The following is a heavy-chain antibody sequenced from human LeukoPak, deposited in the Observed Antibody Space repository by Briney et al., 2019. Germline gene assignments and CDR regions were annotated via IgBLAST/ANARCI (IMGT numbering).Heavy chain of an antibody. CDR1: GYTFTSYY. CDR3: ARATGDRVFVDFDY. D-gene: IGHD7-27*01. Sequence: ASVKVSCKASGYTFTSYYIHWVRQAPGQGPEWVGIINPSSAYTTYSQKFQGRVTMTRDTSTSTVYMELSSLTSEDTAVYYCARATGDRVFVDFDYWGQGTLVTVSS. CDR2: INPSSAYT. J-gene: IGHJ4*02. V-gene: IGHV1-46*01.